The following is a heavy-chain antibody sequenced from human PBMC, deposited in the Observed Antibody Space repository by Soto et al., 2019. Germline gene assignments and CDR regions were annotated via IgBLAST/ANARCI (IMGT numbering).Heavy chain of an antibody. Sequence: GGSLRLSCAGSVFTFSSHGMNWVRQAPGKGLEWVSYISSGGTTIYYADSVKGRFAISRDNAKNSLYLQMNSLRAEDTAVYYCAREGINNYNEYYFDSWGQGTVVTSPQ. J-gene: IGHJ4*02. CDR3: AREGINNYNEYYFDS. D-gene: IGHD4-4*01. CDR1: VFTFSSHG. V-gene: IGHV3-48*04. CDR2: ISSGGTTI.